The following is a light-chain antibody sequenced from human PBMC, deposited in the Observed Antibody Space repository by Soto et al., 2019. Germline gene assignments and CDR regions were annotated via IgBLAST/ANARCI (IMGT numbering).Light chain of an antibody. CDR2: GVN. CDR1: NSDVDDYRY. J-gene: IGLJ1*01. Sequence: QSVLTQPRTVSGSPGQSLTISCTGTNSDVDDYRYVSWYQQFPGKAPKLVIYGVNQRPSGVPNRFSASNSGNTASLTISGLQAEDEADYYCSSYTSSSFYVFGTGTKLTVL. V-gene: IGLV2-11*01. CDR3: SSYTSSSFYV.